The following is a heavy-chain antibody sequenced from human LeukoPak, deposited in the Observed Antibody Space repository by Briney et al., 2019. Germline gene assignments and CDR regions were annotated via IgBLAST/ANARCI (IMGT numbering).Heavy chain of an antibody. V-gene: IGHV3-11*01. CDR2: ISSSGSTI. D-gene: IGHD1-26*01. J-gene: IGHJ4*02. CDR3: AKSAIVGATYRGNY. CDR1: GFTFSDYY. Sequence: GGSLRLSCAASGFTFSDYYMSWIRQAPGKGLEWVSYISSSGSTIFYADSVKGRFTISRDNSKNTLYLQMNSLRDEDTAVYYCAKSAIVGATYRGNYWGQGTLVTVSS.